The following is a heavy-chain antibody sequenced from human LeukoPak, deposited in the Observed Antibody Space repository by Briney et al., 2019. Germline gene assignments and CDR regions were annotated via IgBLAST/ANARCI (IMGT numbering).Heavy chain of an antibody. CDR3: ARCYECIYYFGMDV. Sequence: GGSLRLSCAASGFTFSSYEMNWVRQAPGKGLEWISYISSSGSTTYNADSVEGRFTISRDNAKNSLFLQMNSLRDEDTAVYYCARCYECIYYFGMDVWGQGTTVTVSS. V-gene: IGHV3-48*03. CDR2: ISSSGSTT. J-gene: IGHJ6*02. CDR1: GFTFSSYE. D-gene: IGHD3-3*01.